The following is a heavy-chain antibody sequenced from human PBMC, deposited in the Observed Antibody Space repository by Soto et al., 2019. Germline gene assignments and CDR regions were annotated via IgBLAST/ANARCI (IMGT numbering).Heavy chain of an antibody. D-gene: IGHD3-3*01. CDR1: GYTFTSYG. CDR2: ISAYNGNT. Sequence: ASVKVSCKASGYTFTSYGISWVRQAPGQGLEWMGWISAYNGNTNYAQKLQGRVTMTTDTSTSTAYMELRSLRSDDTAVYYCARDRQYPSLEWLSPYQKLQPGDAFDIWGQGTMVTVSS. V-gene: IGHV1-18*01. CDR3: ARDRQYPSLEWLSPYQKLQPGDAFDI. J-gene: IGHJ3*02.